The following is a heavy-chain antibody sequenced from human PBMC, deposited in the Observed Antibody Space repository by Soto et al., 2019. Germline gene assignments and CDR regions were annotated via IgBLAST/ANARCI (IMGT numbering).Heavy chain of an antibody. CDR3: ASTKIYHFWIHAFDI. CDR2: ISYDGSNK. D-gene: IGHD3-3*01. Sequence: GGSLRLSCAASGFTFSSYGMHWVRQAPGKGLEWVAVISYDGSNKYYADSVKGRFTISRDNSKNTLYLQMNSLRAEDTAVYYCASTKIYHFWIHAFDIWGQGTMVTVSS. CDR1: GFTFSSYG. J-gene: IGHJ3*02. V-gene: IGHV3-30*03.